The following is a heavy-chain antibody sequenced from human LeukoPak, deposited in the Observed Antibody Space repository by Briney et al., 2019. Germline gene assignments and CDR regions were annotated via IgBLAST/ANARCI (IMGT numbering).Heavy chain of an antibody. V-gene: IGHV3-11*06. CDR1: GFTFSDYS. Sequence: GGSLRLSCAASGFTFSDYSMSWIRQAPGKGLEWISYISSTTSYRDYADSVRDRCTISRDNSKNTLYLQMNSLRAEDTAVFYCARDRSSYEYYFDHWGQGTLVTVSS. D-gene: IGHD5-12*01. CDR3: ARDRSSYEYYFDH. J-gene: IGHJ4*02. CDR2: ISSTTSYR.